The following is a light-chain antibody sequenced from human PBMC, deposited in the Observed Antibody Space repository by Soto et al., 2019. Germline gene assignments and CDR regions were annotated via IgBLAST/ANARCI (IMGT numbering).Light chain of an antibody. CDR3: QQLNSYPYT. CDR2: AAS. V-gene: IGKV1-9*01. J-gene: IGKJ2*01. CDR1: QGISSY. Sequence: IQLTQSPSSLSASVGDRVTITCRASQGISSYLAWYQQKPGKAPKLLIYAASTLQSGVPSRFSGSGSGTEFTLPISSLQPEDFATYYCQQLNSYPYTFGQGTKLEIK.